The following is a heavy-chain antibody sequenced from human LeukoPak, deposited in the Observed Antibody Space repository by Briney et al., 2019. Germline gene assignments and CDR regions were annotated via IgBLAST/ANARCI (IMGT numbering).Heavy chain of an antibody. D-gene: IGHD1-1*01. J-gene: IGHJ4*02. V-gene: IGHV3-9*01. Sequence: AGGSLRLSCAASGFTFDDYAMHWVRQAPGKGLEWVSGISWNSGSIGYADSVKGRFTISRDNAKNSLYLQMNSLRAEDTALYYCAKGLMTSQQSFDYWGQGTLVTVSS. CDR1: GFTFDDYA. CDR3: AKGLMTSQQSFDY. CDR2: ISWNSGSI.